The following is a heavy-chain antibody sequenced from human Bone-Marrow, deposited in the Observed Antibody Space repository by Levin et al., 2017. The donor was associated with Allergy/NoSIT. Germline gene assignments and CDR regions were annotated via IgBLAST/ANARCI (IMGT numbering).Heavy chain of an antibody. J-gene: IGHJ3*02. V-gene: IGHV3-7*03. Sequence: PGGSLRLSCAASGFPFRGYWMSWVRQAPGKGLEWVGNIREDGGEQHYVASVEGRFTISRDNAQNSLYLQMNSLRVEDTAVYYCARDDSHQQLSGGAFDIWGQGTVVTVSS. CDR1: GFPFRGYW. D-gene: IGHD3-22*01. CDR2: IREDGGEQ. CDR3: ARDDSHQQLSGGAFDI.